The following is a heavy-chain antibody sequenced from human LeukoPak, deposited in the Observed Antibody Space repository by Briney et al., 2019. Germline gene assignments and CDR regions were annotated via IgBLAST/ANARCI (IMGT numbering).Heavy chain of an antibody. CDR2: INSDGSST. D-gene: IGHD6-13*01. V-gene: IGHV3-74*01. CDR3: ARDFAYSRLDS. CDR1: GFTFSSYW. J-gene: IGHJ4*02. Sequence: GGSLRLSCAASGFTFSSYWMHWVRQAPGKGLVWVSRINSDGSSTSYADSVKGRFTISRDNAENSLYLQMNSLRAEDTALYYCARDFAYSRLDSWGQGTLVTVSS.